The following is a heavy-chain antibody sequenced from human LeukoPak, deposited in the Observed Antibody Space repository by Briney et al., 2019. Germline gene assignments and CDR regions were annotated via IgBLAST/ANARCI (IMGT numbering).Heavy chain of an antibody. CDR2: ISGSGGST. J-gene: IGHJ4*02. CDR3: AKEGRKYYGSGSYYSAGATFGY. V-gene: IGHV3-23*01. CDR1: GFTFSSYA. Sequence: GGSLRLSCAASGFTFSSYAMSWVRQAPGKGLEWVSAISGSGGSTYYADSVKGRFTISRDNSKNTLYLQMNSLRAEDTAVYYCAKEGRKYYGSGSYYSAGATFGYWGQGTLVTVSS. D-gene: IGHD3-10*01.